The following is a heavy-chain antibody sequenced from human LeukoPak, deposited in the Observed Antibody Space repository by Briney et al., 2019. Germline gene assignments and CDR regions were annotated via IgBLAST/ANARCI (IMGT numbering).Heavy chain of an antibody. V-gene: IGHV3-53*01. CDR3: ARDDRIGAAGTFDN. D-gene: IGHD6-13*01. CDR1: GISFSNSF. Sequence: GASLRLSCAASGISFSNSFMSWVRQAPGKGLEWVSIIYSGGTTYYADSVKGRFTISRDNSKNTPYLQMNSLRAEDTAVYFCARDDRIGAAGTFDNWGQGTLVTVSS. CDR2: IYSGGTT. J-gene: IGHJ4*02.